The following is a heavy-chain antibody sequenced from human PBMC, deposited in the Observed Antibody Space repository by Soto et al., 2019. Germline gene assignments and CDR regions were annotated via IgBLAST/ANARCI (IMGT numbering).Heavy chain of an antibody. D-gene: IGHD3-22*01. V-gene: IGHV4-34*01. J-gene: IGHJ3*01. CDR2: INHSGST. CDR3: ARGLPLRSDSSGYWD. CDR1: GGSFSGYY. Sequence: ASETLSLTCAVYGGSFSGYYWSWIRQPPGKGLEWIGEINHSGSTNYNPSLKSRVTISVDTSKNQFSLKLSSVTAADTAVYYCARGLPLRSDSSGYWDWGQGTMVTVSS.